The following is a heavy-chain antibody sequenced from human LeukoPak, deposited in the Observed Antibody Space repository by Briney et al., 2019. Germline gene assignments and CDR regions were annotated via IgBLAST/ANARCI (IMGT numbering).Heavy chain of an antibody. V-gene: IGHV4-59*01. CDR2: IYYSGST. CDR3: ARTGGQSSIDY. J-gene: IGHJ4*02. CDR1: GGSISSYY. D-gene: IGHD3-16*01. Sequence: PSETLSLTCTVSGGSISSYYWSWIRQPPGKGLEWIGYIYYSGSTNYNPSLKSRVTISVDTSKNQFSLKLSSVTAADTAVYYCARTGGQSSIDYWGQGTLVTVSS.